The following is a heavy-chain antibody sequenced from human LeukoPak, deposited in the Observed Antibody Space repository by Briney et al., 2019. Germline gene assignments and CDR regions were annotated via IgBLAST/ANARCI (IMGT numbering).Heavy chain of an antibody. D-gene: IGHD6-19*01. Sequence: GGSLRLSCAASGFTFSSYAMHWVRQAPGKGLEWVAVISYDGSNKYYADSVKGRFTISRDNSKNTLYLQMNSLRAEDTAVYYCARDWGQWLTMDYWGQGTLVTVSS. J-gene: IGHJ4*02. V-gene: IGHV3-30*04. CDR1: GFTFSSYA. CDR3: ARDWGQWLTMDY. CDR2: ISYDGSNK.